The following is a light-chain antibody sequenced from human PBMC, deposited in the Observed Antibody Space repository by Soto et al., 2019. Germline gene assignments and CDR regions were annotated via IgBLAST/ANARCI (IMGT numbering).Light chain of an antibody. CDR3: SLYTSTNTRV. CDR1: SSDVGAYNY. V-gene: IGLV2-14*01. J-gene: IGLJ3*02. CDR2: EVS. Sequence: QSALTQPASVSGSPGQSITISCTGTSSDVGAYNYVSWYQQHPGKAPKLIIYEVSNRPSAVSNRFSGSKSGNTASLTISGLQAEDEADYYCSLYTSTNTRVFGGGTKLTVL.